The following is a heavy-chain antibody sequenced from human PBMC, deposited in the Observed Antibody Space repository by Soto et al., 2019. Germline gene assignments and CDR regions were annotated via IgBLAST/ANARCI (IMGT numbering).Heavy chain of an antibody. V-gene: IGHV4-59*01. CDR2: IHYSGSA. Sequence: SDTLSLTCTVSGVFTSNYYWGWIRQPPGKGLEWIGYIHYSGSANNNPSLRGRVTISLDTSKNQFSLRLSSVTAADTAVYYCERENYYDYWGQGTLVTVSS. J-gene: IGHJ4*02. CDR1: GVFTSNYY. CDR3: ERENYYDY.